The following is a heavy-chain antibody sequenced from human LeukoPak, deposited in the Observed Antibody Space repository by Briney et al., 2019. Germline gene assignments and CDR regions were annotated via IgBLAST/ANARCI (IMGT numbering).Heavy chain of an antibody. V-gene: IGHV3-23*01. CDR1: GFTFSSYA. Sequence: GGSLRLSYAASGFTFSSYAMSWVRQAPGKGLEWVSAISGSGGSTYYADSVKGRFTISRDNSKNTLYLQMSSLRAEDTAVYYCAKDVEGYCSSTSCLTYFDYWGQGTLVTVSS. J-gene: IGHJ4*02. D-gene: IGHD2-2*01. CDR3: AKDVEGYCSSTSCLTYFDY. CDR2: ISGSGGST.